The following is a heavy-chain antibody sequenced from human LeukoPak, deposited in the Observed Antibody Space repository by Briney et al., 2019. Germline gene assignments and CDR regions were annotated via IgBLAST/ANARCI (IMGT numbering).Heavy chain of an antibody. CDR2: IIAYNGNT. D-gene: IGHD6-13*01. J-gene: IGHJ5*02. Sequence: ASVKVSCKASGYTFTSYGISWVRQAPGQGLEWRVWIIAYNGNTNYAQKLQGRVTMTTDTSTSTAYMELRSLRSDDTAVYYCARSGLYSSSWYGWFDPWGQGTLVTVSS. CDR3: ARSGLYSSSWYGWFDP. CDR1: GYTFTSYG. V-gene: IGHV1-18*04.